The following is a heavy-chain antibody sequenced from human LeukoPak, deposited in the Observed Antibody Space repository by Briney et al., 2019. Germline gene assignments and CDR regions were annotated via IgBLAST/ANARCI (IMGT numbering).Heavy chain of an antibody. D-gene: IGHD3-22*01. V-gene: IGHV3-30-3*01. CDR3: ARDPQYYYDSSGYYDY. Sequence: GGSLRLSCAASGFTFSSYAMHWVRQAPGKGLEWVAVISYDGSNKYYADSVKGRFTISRDNSKNTLYLQMNSLRAEDTAVYYCARDPQYYYDSSGYYDYWGQGTLSPSPQ. CDR2: ISYDGSNK. CDR1: GFTFSSYA. J-gene: IGHJ4*02.